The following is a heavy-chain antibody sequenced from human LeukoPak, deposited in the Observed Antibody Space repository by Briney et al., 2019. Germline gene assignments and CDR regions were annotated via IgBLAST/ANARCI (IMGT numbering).Heavy chain of an antibody. CDR3: ARGGNSSWDY. D-gene: IGHD6-6*01. CDR1: GFVFSNYW. J-gene: IGHJ4*02. Sequence: PGGSLRLSCAASGFVFSNYWMSWVRQAPGKGLEWVANIKPDGTEKYYVDSLKGRFTISRDNAKNSLYLQMNSLRVEDTAVYYCARGGNSSWDYWGQGAPVTVSS. CDR2: IKPDGTEK. V-gene: IGHV3-7*01.